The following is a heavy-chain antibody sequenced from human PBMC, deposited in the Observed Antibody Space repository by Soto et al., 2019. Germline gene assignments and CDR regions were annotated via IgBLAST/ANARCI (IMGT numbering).Heavy chain of an antibody. CDR3: ASQDPEGRIAAAGRSWFDP. D-gene: IGHD6-13*01. CDR1: GDSVSSNSAA. Sequence: SQTLSLTCAISGDSVSSNSAAWNWIRQSPSRGLEWLGRTYYRSKWYNDYAVSVKSRITINPDTSKNQFSLQLNSVTPEDTAVYYCASQDPEGRIAAAGRSWFDPWGQGTLVTVSS. V-gene: IGHV6-1*01. CDR2: TYYRSKWYN. J-gene: IGHJ5*02.